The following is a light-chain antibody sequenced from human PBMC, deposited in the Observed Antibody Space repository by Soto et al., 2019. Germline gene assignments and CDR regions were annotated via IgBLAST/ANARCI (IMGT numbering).Light chain of an antibody. CDR2: AAS. CDR3: QQGKTFPYT. Sequence: IQVTQSPSSLSASVGDRVTITCRASQDISSYLAWYQQKPGKAPTLLIYAASTLQSGVPSRFSGSGFGTDFTLTISSLQAEDFAAYYCQQGKTFPYTFGQGTRLET. V-gene: IGKV1-9*01. CDR1: QDISSY. J-gene: IGKJ2*01.